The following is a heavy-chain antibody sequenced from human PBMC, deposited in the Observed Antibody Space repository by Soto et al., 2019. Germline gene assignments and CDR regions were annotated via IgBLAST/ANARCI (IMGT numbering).Heavy chain of an antibody. CDR1: GFTFNTYA. J-gene: IGHJ4*02. Sequence: EVQLLESGGGLLQPGGSLRLSCAASGFTFNTYAMTWVRQAPGKGLEWVSEISGSGGSTYYADSVKGRFTISRDNSENALYLQMNSLRAEDTAVYYCARRSGWSSGPFDYWGQGTLVTVSS. CDR2: ISGSGGST. D-gene: IGHD6-19*01. V-gene: IGHV3-23*01. CDR3: ARRSGWSSGPFDY.